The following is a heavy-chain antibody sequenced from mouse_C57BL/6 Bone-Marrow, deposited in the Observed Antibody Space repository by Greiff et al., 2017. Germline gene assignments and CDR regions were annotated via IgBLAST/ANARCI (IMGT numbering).Heavy chain of an antibody. Sequence: EVMLVESGGGLVQPGGSMKLSCVASGFTFSNYWMNWVRQSPEKGLEWVAQIRLKSDTFATHYAESVKGRFTISSDDSKSSVYLQINNLRAEDTGIYYCAVYCYDSRCAMYFWGQGTSVPISS. CDR2: IRLKSDTFAT. V-gene: IGHV6-3*01. D-gene: IGHD1-1*01. J-gene: IGHJ4*01. CDR1: GFTFSNYW. CDR3: AVYCYDSRCAMYF.